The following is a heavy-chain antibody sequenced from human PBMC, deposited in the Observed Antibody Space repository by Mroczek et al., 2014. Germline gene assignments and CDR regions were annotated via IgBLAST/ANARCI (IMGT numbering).Heavy chain of an antibody. CDR2: IIPIFGTA. CDR1: GGTFSSYA. D-gene: IGHD2-2*02. Sequence: QVQLVQSGAEVKKPGSSVKVSCKASGGTFSSYAISWVRQAPGQGLEWMGGIIPIFGTANYAQKFQGRVTITADESTSTAYMELSSLRSEDTAVYYCARDHCSSTSCYMGGFDPWGQGTLVTVSS. CDR3: ARDHCSSTSCYMGGFDP. J-gene: IGHJ5*02. V-gene: IGHV1-69*12.